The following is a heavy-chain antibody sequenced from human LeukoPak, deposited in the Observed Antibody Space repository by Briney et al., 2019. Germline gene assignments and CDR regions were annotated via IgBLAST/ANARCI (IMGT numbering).Heavy chain of an antibody. V-gene: IGHV3-7*01. Sequence: GGSLRLSCAASGFTFSSYWMSWVRQAPGKGLEWVANIKQEGSEKYYVDSGKGRFTISRDNAKNSMYLKMNSLRAEDTAVYYCARDPLITMIVVAPPHAFDIWGQGTMVTVSS. CDR1: GFTFSSYW. CDR3: ARDPLITMIVVAPPHAFDI. D-gene: IGHD3-22*01. CDR2: IKQEGSEK. J-gene: IGHJ3*02.